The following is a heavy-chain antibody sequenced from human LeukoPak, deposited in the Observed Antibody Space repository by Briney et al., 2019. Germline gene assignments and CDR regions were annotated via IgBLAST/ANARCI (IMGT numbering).Heavy chain of an antibody. V-gene: IGHV4-34*01. CDR1: GGSFSGYY. CDR3: ARRIRYYYYYYGMDV. CDR2: INHSGST. Sequence: SETLSLTCAVYGGSFSGYYWSWIRQPPGKGLGWIGEINHSGSTNYNPSLKSRVTISVDTSKNQFSLKLSSVTAADTAVYYCARRIRYYYYYYGMDVWGQGTTVTVSS. J-gene: IGHJ6*02.